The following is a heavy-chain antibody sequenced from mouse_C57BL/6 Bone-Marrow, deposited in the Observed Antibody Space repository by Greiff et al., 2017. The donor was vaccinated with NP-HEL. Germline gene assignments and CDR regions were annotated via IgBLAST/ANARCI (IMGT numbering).Heavy chain of an antibody. Sequence: QVQLQQSGPELVKPGASVKISCKASGYAFSSSWMNWVKQRPGKGLEWIGRIDPGDGDTNYNGKFKGKATLTADKSSSTAYMQLSSLTSEDSAVYFCARVNYYGSSLYYYAMDYWGQGTSVTVSS. CDR3: ARVNYYGSSLYYYAMDY. CDR2: IDPGDGDT. V-gene: IGHV1-82*01. J-gene: IGHJ4*01. D-gene: IGHD1-1*01. CDR1: GYAFSSSW.